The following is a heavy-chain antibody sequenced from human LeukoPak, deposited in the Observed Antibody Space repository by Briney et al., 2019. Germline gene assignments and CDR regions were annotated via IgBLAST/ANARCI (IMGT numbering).Heavy chain of an antibody. J-gene: IGHJ6*03. CDR1: GYSISSGYY. CDR2: IYHSGST. CDR3: ARDHEGSSWYPAYYYYYYMDV. V-gene: IGHV4-38-2*02. D-gene: IGHD6-13*01. Sequence: PSETLSLTCTVSGYSISSGYYWGWIRQPPGKGLEWIGSIYHSGSTYYNPSLKSRVTISVDTSKNQFSLKLSSVTAADTAVYYWARDHEGSSWYPAYYYYYYMDVWGKGTTVTVSS.